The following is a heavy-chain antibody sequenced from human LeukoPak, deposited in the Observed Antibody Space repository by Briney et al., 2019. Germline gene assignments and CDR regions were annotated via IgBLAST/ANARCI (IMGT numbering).Heavy chain of an antibody. D-gene: IGHD1-26*01. CDR3: ARGGYSGRLGDAFDI. Sequence: SVKVSCKASGGTFSSYAISWVRQAPGQGLEWMGRIIPIFGTANYAQKFQGRVTITTDESTSTAYMELSSLRSEDTAVYYCARGGYSGRLGDAFDIWGQGTMVNGSS. CDR2: IIPIFGTA. V-gene: IGHV1-69*05. CDR1: GGTFSSYA. J-gene: IGHJ3*02.